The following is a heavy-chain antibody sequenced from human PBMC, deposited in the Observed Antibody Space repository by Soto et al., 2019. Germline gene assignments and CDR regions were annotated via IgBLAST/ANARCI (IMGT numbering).Heavy chain of an antibody. CDR3: AVGMPTVHYYYYYGMEV. D-gene: IGHD4-17*01. CDR2: MNPNSGNT. Sequence: QVQLVQSGAEVKKPGASVKVSCKASGYTFTRYDINWVRQATGQGLEWMGWMNPNSGNTGYAQKFQGRVTQTRNTAKSTAYMALSSLRSEDTVVYYCAVGMPTVHYYYYYGMEVWGQGTTVTVSS. CDR1: GYTFTRYD. J-gene: IGHJ6*02. V-gene: IGHV1-8*01.